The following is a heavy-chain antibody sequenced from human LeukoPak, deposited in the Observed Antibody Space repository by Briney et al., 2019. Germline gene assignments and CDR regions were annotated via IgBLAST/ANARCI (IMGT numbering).Heavy chain of an antibody. J-gene: IGHJ4*02. CDR1: GFTFDDYG. CDR3: ARVLTRNDY. V-gene: IGHV3-20*01. CDR2: INWNCGRT. D-gene: IGHD1-14*01. Sequence: GGSLRLSCAASGFTFDDYGMSWVRQAPGKGLEWGSGINWNCGRTGYADFVKGRFPISRHNPKTSLSLQMNSLSAEDTALYHCARVLTRNDYWGQGTLLTVPS.